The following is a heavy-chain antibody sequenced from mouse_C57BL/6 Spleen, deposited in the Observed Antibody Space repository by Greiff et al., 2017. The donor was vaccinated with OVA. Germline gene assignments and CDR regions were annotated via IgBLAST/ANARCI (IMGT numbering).Heavy chain of an antibody. CDR2: IWSGGST. CDR3: ARIPLRDYFDY. J-gene: IGHJ2*01. D-gene: IGHD1-1*01. Sequence: QVQLQQPGPGLVQPSQSLSITCTASGFSFTSYGVHWVRQSPGKGLEWLGVIWSGGSTDYNAAFISRLSISKDNSKSQVFFKMNSLQADDTAIYYCARIPLRDYFDYWGQGTTLTVSS. CDR1: GFSFTSYG. V-gene: IGHV2-2*01.